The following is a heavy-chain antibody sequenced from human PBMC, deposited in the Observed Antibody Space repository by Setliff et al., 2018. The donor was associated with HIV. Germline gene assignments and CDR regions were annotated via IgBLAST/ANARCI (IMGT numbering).Heavy chain of an antibody. D-gene: IGHD1-26*01. CDR1: GGSISSSRYY. CDR3: ARDGGDPRYSGTYNY. CDR2: IYYSGTT. J-gene: IGHJ4*02. Sequence: SQTLSLTCTVSGGSISSSRYYWGWIRQPPGMGLEWIGSIYYSGTTYYNPSLKSRVTISVDTSKNQFSLKLTSVTAADTAMYFCARDGGDPRYSGTYNYWGQGALVTVSS. V-gene: IGHV4-39*07.